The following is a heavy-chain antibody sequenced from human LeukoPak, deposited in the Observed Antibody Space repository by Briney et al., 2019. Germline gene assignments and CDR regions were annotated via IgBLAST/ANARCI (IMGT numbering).Heavy chain of an antibody. Sequence: GESLKISCKASGYSFSIYWVAWVRQMPGKGLGWIGIIYPGDSDTRYSPSFQGQVTISADKSISTAFLQWGSLRASDTAMYYCARLPYSSGRSAWYSYYGMDVWGQGTTVTVSS. CDR1: GYSFSIYW. D-gene: IGHD3-22*01. J-gene: IGHJ6*02. CDR2: IYPGDSDT. V-gene: IGHV5-51*01. CDR3: ARLPYSSGRSAWYSYYGMDV.